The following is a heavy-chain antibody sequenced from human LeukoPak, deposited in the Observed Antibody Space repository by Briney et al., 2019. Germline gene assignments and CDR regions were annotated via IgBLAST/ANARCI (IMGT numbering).Heavy chain of an antibody. V-gene: IGHV3-7*01. CDR3: ARDYASNALDI. D-gene: IGHD2-2*01. CDR2: MTEEGSKK. J-gene: IGHJ3*02. CDR1: GFTFSSSW. Sequence: PGGSLRLSCAASGFTFSSSWMTGVRQAPGKGLEGVANMTEEGSKKNHVASMKGRFTISRDNAQNSLFLQINSLRAEGTALYYCARDYASNALDIWGQGTMVTVSS.